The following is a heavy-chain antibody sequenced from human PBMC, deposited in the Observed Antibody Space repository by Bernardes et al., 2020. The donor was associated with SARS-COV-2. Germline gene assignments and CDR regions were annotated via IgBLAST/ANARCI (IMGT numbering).Heavy chain of an antibody. Sequence: SETLSLTCAVSSGSISRGSYYWTWIRQPAGEGLQYIGRVYSSGTTNYNPALSSRVTISLDTSKNEFSLSLKSVTAADSAVYYCARGSITMVRGVISGHNWFDPWGQGILVTVST. CDR2: VYSSGTT. CDR1: SGSISRGSYY. J-gene: IGHJ5*02. V-gene: IGHV4-61*02. D-gene: IGHD3-10*01. CDR3: ARGSITMVRGVISGHNWFDP.